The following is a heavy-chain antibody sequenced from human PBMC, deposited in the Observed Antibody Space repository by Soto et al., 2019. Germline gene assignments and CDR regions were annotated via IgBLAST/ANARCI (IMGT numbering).Heavy chain of an antibody. CDR2: ISAHNGNT. Sequence: QVHLVQSGAEVKKPGASVKVSCKGSGYAFTTYGITWVRQAPGQGLEWMGWISAHNGNTNYAQKLQGRDTVTRDTSTSTAYMELRSLRSDDTAVSYCARGRYGDYWGQGALVTVSS. V-gene: IGHV1-18*01. CDR1: GYAFTTYG. D-gene: IGHD1-1*01. CDR3: ARGRYGDY. J-gene: IGHJ4*02.